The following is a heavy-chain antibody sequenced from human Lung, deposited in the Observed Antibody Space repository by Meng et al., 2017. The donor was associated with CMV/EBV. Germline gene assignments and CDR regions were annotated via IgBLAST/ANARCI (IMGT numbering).Heavy chain of an antibody. J-gene: IGHJ6*02. D-gene: IGHD6-25*01. CDR1: GFSLSAYW. V-gene: IGHV3-7*01. Sequence: GGSXRLSCAASGFSLSAYWMTWVRQAPGQGLEWVANIKEDGSERDYVDSVEGRFTISRDNPRNSLFLEMNSLRVGDTAVYYCVRGRGLDAWGQGTTVTVSS. CDR2: IKEDGSER. CDR3: VRGRGLDA.